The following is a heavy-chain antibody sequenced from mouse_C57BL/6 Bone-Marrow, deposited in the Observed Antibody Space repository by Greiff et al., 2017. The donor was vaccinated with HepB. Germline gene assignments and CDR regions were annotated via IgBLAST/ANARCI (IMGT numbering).Heavy chain of an antibody. CDR3: ARRGDDYGGYDMDY. CDR1: GFSLSTSGMG. D-gene: IGHD2-4*01. CDR2: IYWDDDK. V-gene: IGHV8-12*01. Sequence: QVTLKVSGPGILQSSQTLSLTCSFSGFSLSTSGMGVSWIRQPSGKGLEWLAHIYWDDDKRDNPSLKSRLTIIKDTSRNQVFHKITSVDTADTATYYCARRGDDYGGYDMDYWGQGTSVTVSS. J-gene: IGHJ4*01.